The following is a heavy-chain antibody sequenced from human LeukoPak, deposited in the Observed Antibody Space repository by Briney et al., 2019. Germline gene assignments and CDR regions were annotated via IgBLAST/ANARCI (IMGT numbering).Heavy chain of an antibody. CDR2: IWHDGSNK. Sequence: PGRSLRLSCAASGFTFSSNGMHWVRQAPGKGLEWGAVIWHDGSNKYYSDPVKGRFTISRDNSKNTLYLQMNSLRVEDTAVYYCARDGSSGYLHFDYWGQGTLVTVSS. V-gene: IGHV3-33*01. J-gene: IGHJ4*02. D-gene: IGHD3-22*01. CDR3: ARDGSSGYLHFDY. CDR1: GFTFSSNG.